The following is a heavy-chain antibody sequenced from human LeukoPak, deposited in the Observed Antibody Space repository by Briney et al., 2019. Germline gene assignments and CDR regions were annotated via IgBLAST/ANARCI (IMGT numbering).Heavy chain of an antibody. CDR3: ARGGAYDSSGYPRWFDP. CDR1: GGSISSGDYY. V-gene: IGHV4-30-4*02. J-gene: IGHJ5*02. CDR2: IYYSGST. Sequence: SETLSLTCTVSGGSISSGDYYWSWIRQPPGKGLEWIGYIYYSGSTYYNPSLKSRVTISVVTPKNQFSLKLSSVTAAATAVYYCARGGAYDSSGYPRWFDPWGQGTLVTVSS. D-gene: IGHD3-22*01.